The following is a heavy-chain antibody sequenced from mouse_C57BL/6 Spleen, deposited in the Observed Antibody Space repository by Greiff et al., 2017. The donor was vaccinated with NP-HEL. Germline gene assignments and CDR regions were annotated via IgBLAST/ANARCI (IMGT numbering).Heavy chain of an antibody. V-gene: IGHV14-3*01. D-gene: IGHD2-4*01. CDR1: GFNIKNTY. CDR3: ATNRIYYDYDEAWFAY. J-gene: IGHJ3*01. CDR2: IDPANGNT. Sequence: VQLKQSVAELVRPGASVKLSCTASGFNIKNTYMHWVKQRPEQGLEWIGRIDPANGNTKYAPKFQGKATITADTSSNTAYLQLSSLTSEDTAIYYCATNRIYYDYDEAWFAYWGQGTLVTVSA.